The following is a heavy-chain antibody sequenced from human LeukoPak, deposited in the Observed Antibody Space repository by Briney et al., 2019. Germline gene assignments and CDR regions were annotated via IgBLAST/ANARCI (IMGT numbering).Heavy chain of an antibody. J-gene: IGHJ5*02. CDR2: IYYSGST. V-gene: IGHV4-59*08. Sequence: SETLSLTCTVSGGSISSYYWSWIRQPPGKGLEWIGYIYYSGSTNYNPSLKSRVTISVDTSKNQFSLKLSSVTAADTAVYYCARAYFSSWYMNWFDPWGQGTLVTVSS. D-gene: IGHD6-13*01. CDR1: GGSISSYY. CDR3: ARAYFSSWYMNWFDP.